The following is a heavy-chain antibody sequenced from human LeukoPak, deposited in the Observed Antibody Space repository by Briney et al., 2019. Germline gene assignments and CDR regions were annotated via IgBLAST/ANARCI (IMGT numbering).Heavy chain of an antibody. D-gene: IGHD2-15*01. Sequence: GGSLRLSCAASGFTFNAYSMNWVRQGPGKGLEWVSTIDCSGDYIYYADSLKGRFTISRDNAKNSVHLQMSSLRDEDTAVYYCARTVFSGVVAAQHEFDGSGQGTLVTVS. CDR2: IDCSGDYI. CDR1: GFTFNAYS. J-gene: IGHJ4*02. CDR3: ARTVFSGVVAAQHEFDG. V-gene: IGHV3-21*01.